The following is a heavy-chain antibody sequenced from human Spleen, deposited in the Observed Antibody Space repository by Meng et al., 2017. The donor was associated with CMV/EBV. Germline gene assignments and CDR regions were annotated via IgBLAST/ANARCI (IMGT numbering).Heavy chain of an antibody. CDR3: ARGESYSSSWYFDY. CDR1: GGSISSYY. J-gene: IGHJ4*02. Sequence: VQGQESGRALGKPSETLSLTRTGSGGSISSYYWSWIRQPPGKGLEWIGYIYYSGSTNYNPSHESRVTISVDTSKNQFSLKLSSVTAADTAVYYCARGESYSSSWYFDYWGQGTLVTVSS. CDR2: IYYSGST. V-gene: IGHV4-59*01. D-gene: IGHD6-13*01.